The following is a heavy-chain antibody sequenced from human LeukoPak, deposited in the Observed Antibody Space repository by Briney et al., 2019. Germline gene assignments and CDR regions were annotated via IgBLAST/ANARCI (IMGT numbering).Heavy chain of an antibody. CDR3: ARNMVVNSLDN. CDR2: IYYSGTT. CDR1: GGSIRSYY. J-gene: IGHJ4*02. V-gene: IGHV4-59*01. Sequence: SETLSLTCTVSGGSIRSYYWSWVRQPPGKGLEWVGFIYYSGTTNYNPSLKSRVTISVDTSKNQFSLRLTSVTAADTAVYYCARNMVVNSLDNWGQGTLVTVSS. D-gene: IGHD2-21*01.